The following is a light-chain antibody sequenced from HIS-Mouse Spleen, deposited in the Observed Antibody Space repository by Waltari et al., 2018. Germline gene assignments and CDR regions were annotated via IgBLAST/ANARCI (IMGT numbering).Light chain of an antibody. CDR3: AAWDDSLSGYV. Sequence: QSVLTQPPSASGTPGQRVTSSCSGSSSNIGSNYVYWYQQLPGTAPKLLIYRNNQRPSGFPDRFSGSKSGTSASLAISGLRSEDEADYYCAAWDDSLSGYVFGTGTKVTVL. CDR2: RNN. CDR1: SSNIGSNY. V-gene: IGLV1-47*01. J-gene: IGLJ1*01.